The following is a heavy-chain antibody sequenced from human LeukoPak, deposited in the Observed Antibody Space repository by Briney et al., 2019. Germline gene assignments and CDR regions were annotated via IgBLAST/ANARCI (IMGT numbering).Heavy chain of an antibody. D-gene: IGHD2-8*01. CDR3: ARAPRDIVLTFDI. Sequence: SETLSLTCTVSGGSISSSSYYWGWIRQPPGKGLEWIGSIYYSGSTYYNPSLKSRVTISVDTSKNQFSLKLSSVTAADTAVYYCARAPRDIVLTFDIWGQGTMVTVSS. V-gene: IGHV4-39*07. CDR1: GGSISSSSYY. J-gene: IGHJ3*02. CDR2: IYYSGST.